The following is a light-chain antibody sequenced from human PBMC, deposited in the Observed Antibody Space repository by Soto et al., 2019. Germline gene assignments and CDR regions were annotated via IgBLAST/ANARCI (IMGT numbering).Light chain of an antibody. CDR1: QSVSSSY. CDR2: DTS. J-gene: IGKJ1*01. Sequence: EILLTPTPGTLSLSPGERATLSCRASQSVSSSYLVWYQQKPGQDPRLLIYDTSSRATGIPDRFSGSGYGTDFTLTIIRLDPEDFAVYYCQQYAGSPWTFGQATKVEIK. CDR3: QQYAGSPWT. V-gene: IGKV3-20*01.